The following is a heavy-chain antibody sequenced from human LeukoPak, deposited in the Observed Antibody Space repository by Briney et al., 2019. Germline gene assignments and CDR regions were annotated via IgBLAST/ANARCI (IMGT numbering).Heavy chain of an antibody. CDR2: IYYSGST. CDR1: GGSISSCSYY. J-gene: IGHJ5*02. CDR3: ARDRGGADFWSGYAATDWFDP. Sequence: SETLTLTCTVSGGSISSCSYYWGWIRQPPGKGLEWIGSIYYSGSTYYNPSLKSRVTISADTSKNQFSLMLSSVTAADTAVYYCARDRGGADFWSGYAATDWFDPWGQGTLVTVSS. V-gene: IGHV4-39*07. D-gene: IGHD3-3*01.